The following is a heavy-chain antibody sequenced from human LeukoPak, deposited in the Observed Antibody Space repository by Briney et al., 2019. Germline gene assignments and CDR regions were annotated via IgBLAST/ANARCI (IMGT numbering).Heavy chain of an antibody. CDR1: GGSISSCY. CDR2: IYYTGST. D-gene: IGHD3-22*01. V-gene: IGHV4-59*01. J-gene: IGHJ6*03. CDR3: ARSGFGKPYYYYMDV. Sequence: SETLSLTCTVSGGSISSCYWSWIRQPPGKGLEWIAYIYYTGSTNYNPSLTSRVTMSVDTSKNQFSLRLSSVTAADTAMYYCARSGFGKPYYYYMDVWGKGTTVTVSS.